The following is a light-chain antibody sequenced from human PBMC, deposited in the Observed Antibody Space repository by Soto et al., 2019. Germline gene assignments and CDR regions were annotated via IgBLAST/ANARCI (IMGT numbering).Light chain of an antibody. CDR3: QHYSNWPPT. V-gene: IGKV3-15*01. Sequence: EVVMTQSPATLSVSPGERVTLSCRASESVHRNLAWYHQKPGQGPSLLIYYASTRATGVPDRFTGSGSGTEFPLTIRSLQSEDFGVYNCQHYSNWPPTFGPGTKVEIK. CDR2: YAS. J-gene: IGKJ3*01. CDR1: ESVHRN.